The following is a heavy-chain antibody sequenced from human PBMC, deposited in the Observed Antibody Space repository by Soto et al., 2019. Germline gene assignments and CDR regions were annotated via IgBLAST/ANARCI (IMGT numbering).Heavy chain of an antibody. Sequence: HVQLVQSGTEVKKPGASVRVSCMVSGYTFTNYYIHWVRQAPGQGLEWMGWIDPRSGGTVYEQKFQGRGTMTRDTSISTVYMDLSGLTSDDTALYYCATDDYGIFPYWGQGSLVTVSS. J-gene: IGHJ4*02. D-gene: IGHD3-10*01. CDR2: IDPRSGGT. CDR3: ATDDYGIFPY. V-gene: IGHV1-2*02. CDR1: GYTFTNYY.